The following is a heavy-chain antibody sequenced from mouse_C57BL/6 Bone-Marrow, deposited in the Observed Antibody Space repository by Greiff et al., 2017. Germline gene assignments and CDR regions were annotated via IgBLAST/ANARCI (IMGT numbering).Heavy chain of an antibody. CDR2: INPNNGGT. J-gene: IGHJ1*03. Sequence: VQLQQSGPELVKPGASVKISCKASGYTFTDYYMNWVKQSHGKSLEWIGDINPNNGGTSYNQKFKGKATLTVDKSSSTAYMELRSLTSEDSAVYYCARPYYGSSYVPLYWYFDVWGTGTTVTVSS. D-gene: IGHD1-1*01. CDR3: ARPYYGSSYVPLYWYFDV. V-gene: IGHV1-26*01. CDR1: GYTFTDYY.